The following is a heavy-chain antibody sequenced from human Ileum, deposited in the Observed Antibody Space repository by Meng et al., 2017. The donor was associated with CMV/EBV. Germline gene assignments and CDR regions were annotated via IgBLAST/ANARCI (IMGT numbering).Heavy chain of an antibody. J-gene: IGHJ4*02. CDR2: ISPSSSTI. D-gene: IGHD6-6*01. V-gene: IGHV3-48*02. Sequence: GGSLRLSCAASGFDFSSYNMNWVSQTPGKGLEWVAYISPSSSTIFHADSVKGRFTISRDNAKRSLFLQMDSLRDKDTAVYYCTTDFPNIAARPVYFDSWGQGTVVTVSS. CDR1: GFDFSSYN. CDR3: TTDFPNIAARPVYFDS.